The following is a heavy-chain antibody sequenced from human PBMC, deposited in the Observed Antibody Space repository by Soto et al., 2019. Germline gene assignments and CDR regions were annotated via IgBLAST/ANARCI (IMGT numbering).Heavy chain of an antibody. J-gene: IGHJ4*02. CDR3: AKASRMWTPDY. V-gene: IGHV1-3*04. CDR1: GYTFTDHA. Sequence: QVQLVQSGAEVKKPGASVKVSCMASGYTFTDHAILWVRQAPGQGLEWMGWISTGNGNSKYSHKFQDRVIITRDTSASTASMELSSLRSEDTAMYYCAKASRMWTPDYWGQGTLVTVSS. CDR2: ISTGNGNS. D-gene: IGHD2-21*01.